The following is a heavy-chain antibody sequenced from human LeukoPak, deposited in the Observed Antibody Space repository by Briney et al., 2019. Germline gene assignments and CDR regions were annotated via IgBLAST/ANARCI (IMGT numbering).Heavy chain of an antibody. CDR2: IYSDNT. V-gene: IGHV3-53*01. J-gene: IGHJ3*02. CDR1: GFTVSSNS. Sequence: GGSLRLSCTVSGFTVSSNSMSWVRQAPGKGLEWVSFIYSDNTHYSDSVKGRFTISRDNSKNTLYLQMNSMRAEDTAVYYCASYGYYDSSGYYPDDAFDIWGQGTMVTVSS. D-gene: IGHD3-22*01. CDR3: ASYGYYDSSGYYPDDAFDI.